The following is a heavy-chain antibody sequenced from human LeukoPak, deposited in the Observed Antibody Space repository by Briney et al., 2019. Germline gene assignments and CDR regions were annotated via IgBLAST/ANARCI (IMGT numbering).Heavy chain of an antibody. CDR3: AIGYCSGGSCYFLFDY. CDR1: GYTFTSYG. Sequence: ASVKVSCKASGYTFTSYGISWVRQAPGQGLEWMGWISAYNGNTNYAQKLQGSVTMTTDTSTSTAYMELRSLRSDDTAVYYCAIGYCSGGSCYFLFDYWGQGTLVTVSS. D-gene: IGHD2-15*01. J-gene: IGHJ4*02. CDR2: ISAYNGNT. V-gene: IGHV1-18*01.